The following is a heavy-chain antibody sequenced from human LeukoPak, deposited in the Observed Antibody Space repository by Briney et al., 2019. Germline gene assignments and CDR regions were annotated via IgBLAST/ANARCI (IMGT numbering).Heavy chain of an antibody. V-gene: IGHV3-7*01. Sequence: PGGSLRLSCAASGFTFSSYWMSWVRQAPGKGLEWVANIKQDGSEKYYVDSVKGRFTISRDNAKNSLYLQMNSLRAEGTAVYYCAREERKFDSSGWYEFAFDIWGQGTMVTVSS. J-gene: IGHJ3*02. CDR1: GFTFSSYW. CDR3: AREERKFDSSGWYEFAFDI. D-gene: IGHD6-19*01. CDR2: IKQDGSEK.